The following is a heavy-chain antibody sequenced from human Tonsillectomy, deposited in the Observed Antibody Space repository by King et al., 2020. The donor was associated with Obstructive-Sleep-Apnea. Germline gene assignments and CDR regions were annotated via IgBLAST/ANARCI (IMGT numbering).Heavy chain of an antibody. CDR3: ARDRAVAGSEGYFDY. CDR1: GYTFTGYG. Sequence: QLVQSGAEVKKPGASVKVSCKASGYTFTGYGISWVRQAPGQGLEWMGWISAYNGNTNYAQKLQGRVTMITETSTSTAYMELRRLRSDDTAVFYCARDRAVAGSEGYFDYWGQGTLVTVSS. D-gene: IGHD6-19*01. J-gene: IGHJ4*02. CDR2: ISAYNGNT. V-gene: IGHV1-18*04.